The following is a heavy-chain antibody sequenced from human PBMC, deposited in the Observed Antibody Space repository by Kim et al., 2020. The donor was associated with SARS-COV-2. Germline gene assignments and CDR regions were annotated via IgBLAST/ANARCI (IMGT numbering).Heavy chain of an antibody. Sequence: TNFAQKAPGRVTLTTETSTSTAYMELRSLGSDDTAVYYCARIRGGRGYFDYWGQGTLVTVSS. J-gene: IGHJ4*02. D-gene: IGHD2-15*01. CDR3: ARIRGGRGYFDY. CDR2: T. V-gene: IGHV1-18*01.